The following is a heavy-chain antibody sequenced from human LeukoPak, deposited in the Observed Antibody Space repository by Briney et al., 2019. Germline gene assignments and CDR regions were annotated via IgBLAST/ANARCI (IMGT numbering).Heavy chain of an antibody. Sequence: SQTLSLTCTVSGGSISSGSYYWSWIRQPAGKGLEWIGRIYTSGSTNYNPSLKSRVTISLDTSKSQFSLKVRYVTAADTAVYYCARGLNDSWAGENYWGQGTLVTVSS. CDR3: ARGLNDSWAGENY. V-gene: IGHV4-61*02. D-gene: IGHD3-3*01. CDR2: IYTSGST. CDR1: GGSISSGSYY. J-gene: IGHJ4*02.